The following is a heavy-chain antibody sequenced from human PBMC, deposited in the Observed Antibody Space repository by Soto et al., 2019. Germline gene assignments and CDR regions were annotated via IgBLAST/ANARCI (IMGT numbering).Heavy chain of an antibody. Sequence: SETLSLTCTVSGGSVSSGDYYWSWIRQHPGKGLEWIGYIYNTGSTDYNASLKSRLTMSVESSKNQFSMRLTSVTAADEAVYFCARARRFPSSWFWFDPWGQGTLVTVS. J-gene: IGHJ5*02. CDR1: GGSVSSGDYY. CDR3: ARARRFPSSWFWFDP. V-gene: IGHV4-31*03. CDR2: IYNTGST. D-gene: IGHD6-13*01.